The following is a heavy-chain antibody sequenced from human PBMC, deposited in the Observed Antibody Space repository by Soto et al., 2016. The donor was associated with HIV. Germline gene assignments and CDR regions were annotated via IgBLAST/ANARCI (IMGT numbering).Heavy chain of an antibody. D-gene: IGHD6-19*01. CDR1: EYTFTSYG. CDR3: ARLGIAVAGTRDAFDI. V-gene: IGHV1-18*01. Sequence: QVQLVQSGAEVEKPGASVKVSCKASEYTFTSYGISWVRQAPGQGLEWMGWISGYNGNTNYAQKVQGRVTMTKDTSTSTAYMELRSLRSDDTAMYYCARLGIAVAGTRDAFDIWAKGQWSPSLQ. CDR2: ISGYNGNT. J-gene: IGHJ3*02.